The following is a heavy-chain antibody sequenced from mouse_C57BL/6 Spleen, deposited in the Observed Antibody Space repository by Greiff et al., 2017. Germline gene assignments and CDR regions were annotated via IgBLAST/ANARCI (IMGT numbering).Heavy chain of an antibody. CDR1: GYTFTSYT. V-gene: IGHV1-4*01. Sequence: VQLQESGAELARPGASVKMSCKASGYTFTSYTMHWVKQRPGQGLEWIGYINPSSGYTKYNQKFKDKATLTADKSSSTAYMQLSSLTSEDSAVXYCARPLYDGYCFDYWGQGTTLTVSS. CDR3: ARPLYDGYCFDY. D-gene: IGHD2-3*01. CDR2: INPSSGYT. J-gene: IGHJ2*01.